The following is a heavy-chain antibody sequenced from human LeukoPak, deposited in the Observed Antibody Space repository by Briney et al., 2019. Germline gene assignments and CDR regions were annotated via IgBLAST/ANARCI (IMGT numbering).Heavy chain of an antibody. V-gene: IGHV4-34*01. Sequence: SETLSLTCAVYGGSFSGDYWSWIRQPPGKGLEWIGEINHSGSTNYNPSLKSRVTISVDTSKNQFSLKLSSVTAADTAVYYCARHFPLAVAGLYYYYYMDVWGKGTTVTVSS. D-gene: IGHD6-19*01. CDR1: GGSFSGDY. CDR3: ARHFPLAVAGLYYYYYMDV. CDR2: INHSGST. J-gene: IGHJ6*03.